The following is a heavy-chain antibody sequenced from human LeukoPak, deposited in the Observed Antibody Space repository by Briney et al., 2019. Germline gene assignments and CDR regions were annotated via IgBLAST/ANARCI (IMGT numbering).Heavy chain of an antibody. CDR3: AKVSPDYYYYYMDV. V-gene: IGHV4-34*01. J-gene: IGHJ6*03. CDR1: GGSFSGYY. Sequence: SETLSLTCAVYGGSFSGYYWSWIRQPPGKGLEWIGEINHSGSTNYNPSLKNRVTISVDTSKTQFSLKLSSVTAADTAVYYCAKVSPDYYYYYMDVWGKGTTVTISS. CDR2: INHSGST.